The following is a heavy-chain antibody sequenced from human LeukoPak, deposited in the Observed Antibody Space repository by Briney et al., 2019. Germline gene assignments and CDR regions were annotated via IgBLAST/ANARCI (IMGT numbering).Heavy chain of an antibody. CDR1: GYTFTSYG. CDR3: ARVGGSYLNYYYYMDV. D-gene: IGHD1-26*01. V-gene: IGHV1-69*13. J-gene: IGHJ6*03. Sequence: SVKVSCKASGYTFTSYGISWVRQAPGQGLEWMGGIIPIFGTANYAQKFQGRVTITADESTSTAYMELSSLRSEDTAVYYCARVGGSYLNYYYYMDVWGKGTTVTVSS. CDR2: IIPIFGTA.